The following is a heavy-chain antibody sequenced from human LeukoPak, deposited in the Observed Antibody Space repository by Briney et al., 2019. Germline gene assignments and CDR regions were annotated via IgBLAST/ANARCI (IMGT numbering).Heavy chain of an antibody. Sequence: GGSLRLSCAASRFTFNSYAMSWVRQAPGKGLEWVSVIGGSNGITFYVGSVKGRFTISRDNSKDTLYLQMNSLRAEDAAVYYCARNENSGWGYFDYWGQGTLVTVSS. V-gene: IGHV3-23*01. J-gene: IGHJ4*02. CDR2: IGGSNGIT. CDR3: ARNENSGWGYFDY. CDR1: RFTFNSYA. D-gene: IGHD5-12*01.